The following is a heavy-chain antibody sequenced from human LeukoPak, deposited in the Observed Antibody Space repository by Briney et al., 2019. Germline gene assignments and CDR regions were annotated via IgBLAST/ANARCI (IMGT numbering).Heavy chain of an antibody. CDR1: GFTLRSYW. Sequence: GGPLRLSCAASGFTLRSYWMSWVRQAPGKGLEWVANINQGGSVKYYVDSVKGRFTISRDDAKNSLYVQMNSLRDEDTAEYYCARVGYSGWNLEYWGQGTLVTVSS. V-gene: IGHV3-7*01. CDR2: INQGGSVK. D-gene: IGHD5-12*01. CDR3: ARVGYSGWNLEY. J-gene: IGHJ4*02.